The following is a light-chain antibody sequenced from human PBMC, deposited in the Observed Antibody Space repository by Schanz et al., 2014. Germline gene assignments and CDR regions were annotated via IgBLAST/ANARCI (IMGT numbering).Light chain of an antibody. CDR2: GAS. CDR1: QSVSSSY. CDR3: QQNGSSPFT. V-gene: IGKV3-20*01. Sequence: EIVMTQSPATLSVSPGEKVTLSCRANQSVSSSYFVWYQQKPGQAPRLLIYGASSRATGIPDRFSGSGSGTDFTLTISRLEPEDFAVYYCQQNGSSPFTFGPGTTVDIK. J-gene: IGKJ3*01.